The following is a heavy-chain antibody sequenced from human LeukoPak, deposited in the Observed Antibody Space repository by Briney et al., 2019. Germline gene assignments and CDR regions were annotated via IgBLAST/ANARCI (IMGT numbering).Heavy chain of an antibody. CDR1: GYSFTSYW. D-gene: IGHD3-10*01. J-gene: IGHJ4*02. Sequence: GESLKISCKGFGYSFTSYWIGWVLQMPGKGLEWMGIIYPGDSDTRYSPSFQGQVTISADKSISTAYLQWSSLEASDTAMYYCARYMRGHREMQGRYYFDYWGQGTLVTVSS. CDR3: ARYMRGHREMQGRYYFDY. CDR2: IYPGDSDT. V-gene: IGHV5-51*01.